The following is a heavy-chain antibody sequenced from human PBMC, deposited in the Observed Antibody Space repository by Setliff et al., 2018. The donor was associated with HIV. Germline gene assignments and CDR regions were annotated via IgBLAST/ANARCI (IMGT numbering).Heavy chain of an antibody. J-gene: IGHJ2*01. CDR2: IYTSGNT. CDR1: GGSISSGSYY. D-gene: IGHD6-19*01. CDR3: ARGLSSGWYGYWYFDL. V-gene: IGHV4-61*02. Sequence: NPSETLSLTCTVSGGSISSGSYYWSWIRQPAGKGLEWIGRIYTSGNTNYNPSLKSRVTISVDTSKNQFSLKLSSVTAADTAVYYCARGLSSGWYGYWYFDLWGRGTLVTVSS.